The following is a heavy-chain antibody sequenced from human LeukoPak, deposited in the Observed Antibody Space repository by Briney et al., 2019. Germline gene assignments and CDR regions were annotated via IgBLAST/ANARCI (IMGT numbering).Heavy chain of an antibody. CDR3: ASWTAMVNPDYYYDYMDV. CDR1: GFSFSSYA. J-gene: IGHJ6*03. CDR2: ISYDGNNK. D-gene: IGHD5-18*01. Sequence: PGRSLRLSCAASGFSFSSYAIHWVRQAPGKGLEWVAVISYDGNNKYYADSVKGRFTISRDNSKNTLYLQMNSLRAEDTAVYYCASWTAMVNPDYYYDYMDVWGKGTTVTVSS. V-gene: IGHV3-30*01.